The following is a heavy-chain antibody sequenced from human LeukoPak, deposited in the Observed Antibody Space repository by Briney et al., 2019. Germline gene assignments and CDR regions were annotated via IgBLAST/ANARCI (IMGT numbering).Heavy chain of an antibody. J-gene: IGHJ4*02. CDR2: MNPNSGNT. Sequence: ASVKASCKASGYTFTSYDINWVRQATGQGLEWMGWMNPNSGNTGYAQKFQGRVTMTRNTSISTAYMELSSLRSEDTAVYYCARGITMVQGVPIGYWGQGTLVTVSS. D-gene: IGHD3-10*01. CDR3: ARGITMVQGVPIGY. V-gene: IGHV1-8*01. CDR1: GYTFTSYD.